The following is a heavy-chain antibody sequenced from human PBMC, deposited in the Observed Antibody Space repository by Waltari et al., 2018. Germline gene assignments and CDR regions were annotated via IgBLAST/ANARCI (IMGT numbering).Heavy chain of an antibody. D-gene: IGHD2-21*02. CDR3: ARRAYCGGDCYFPNFDY. V-gene: IGHV4-34*01. Sequence: QVQLQQWGAGLLKPSETLSLTCAVYGGSFSGYYWSWIRQPPGKGLEWIGEINHSGSTNYNPALKSRVTISVDTSKNQFSLKLSSVTAADMAVYYCARRAYCGGDCYFPNFDYWGQGTLVTVSS. CDR2: INHSGST. J-gene: IGHJ4*02. CDR1: GGSFSGYY.